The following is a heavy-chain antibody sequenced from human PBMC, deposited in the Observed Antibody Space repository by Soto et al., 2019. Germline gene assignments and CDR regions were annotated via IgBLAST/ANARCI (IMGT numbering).Heavy chain of an antibody. CDR2: INPSGGST. V-gene: IGHV1-46*01. J-gene: IGHJ6*02. CDR3: ARDFELGDYGGSLSDYGMDV. D-gene: IGHD4-17*01. Sequence: ASVKVSCKASGYSFTSYYMHWVRQAPGQGLEWMGIINPSGGSTSYAQKFQGRVTMTRDTSTSTVYMELSSLRSEDTAVYYCARDFELGDYGGSLSDYGMDVWGQGTTVTVSS. CDR1: GYSFTSYY.